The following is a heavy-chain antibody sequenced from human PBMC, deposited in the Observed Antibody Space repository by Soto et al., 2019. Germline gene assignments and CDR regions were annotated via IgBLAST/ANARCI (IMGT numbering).Heavy chain of an antibody. V-gene: IGHV1-69*01. CDR3: ARDGGRHSGGIDY. Sequence: QVQLVQSGAEVKKPGSSVKVSCKASGGTFSSYSINWVRQAPGQGLEWMGEIIPIFGTANYAQKFQGRVTITAHEATSTAYMEVSSLRCEDTAVYYCARDGGRHSGGIDYWGQGTLVTVSS. CDR2: IIPIFGTA. J-gene: IGHJ4*02. CDR1: GGTFSSYS. D-gene: IGHD1-26*01.